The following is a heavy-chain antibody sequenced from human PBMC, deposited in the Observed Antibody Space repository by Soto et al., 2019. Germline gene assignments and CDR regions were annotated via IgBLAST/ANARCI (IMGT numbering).Heavy chain of an antibody. V-gene: IGHV1-69*01. J-gene: IGHJ4*02. CDR1: ADSFSSYG. CDR3: ARVFPDGWVEPGVVRGYLDT. CDR2: IIPIFGTT. Sequence: QVQLVQSGAEVKEPGSAVKVSCKAPADSFSSYGISWVRQAPGQGLEWMGGIIPIFGTTNYAEKFQGRVTITADESMKTACMELSSLRSEDTALYYCARVFPDGWVEPGVVRGYLDTWGRGTLVTVSS. D-gene: IGHD3-3*01.